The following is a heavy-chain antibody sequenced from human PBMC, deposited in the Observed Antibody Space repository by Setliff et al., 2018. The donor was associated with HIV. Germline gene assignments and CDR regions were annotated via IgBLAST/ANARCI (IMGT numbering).Heavy chain of an antibody. D-gene: IGHD6-19*01. CDR3: ARDGLLVAGIRFDY. J-gene: IGHJ4*01. CDR1: GGTFSSYA. V-gene: IGHV1-69*05. CDR2: IIPAFGTA. Sequence: GASVKVSCKTSGGTFSSYAVSWVRQAPGQGLEWMGGIIPAFGTANYAQKFQGRVTITTDKSTSTAYMELSGLRSEDTAVYFCARDGLLVAGIRFDYWGQGTLVTVSS.